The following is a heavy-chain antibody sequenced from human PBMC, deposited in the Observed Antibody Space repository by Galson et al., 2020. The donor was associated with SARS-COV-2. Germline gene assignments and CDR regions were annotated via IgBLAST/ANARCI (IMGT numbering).Heavy chain of an antibody. V-gene: IGHV3-7*01. CDR3: ARDQDGYNDF. CDR2: VKQDGSDR. Sequence: GESLKISCAASGFTFSSYWMSCVRQAPGKGLEWVANVKQDGSDRYYVDSVKGRFTISSDNAKNSVYLQMNSLRAEDTAVYYCARDQDGYNDFWGQGTLVTVSS. D-gene: IGHD5-12*01. J-gene: IGHJ4*02. CDR1: GFTFSSYW.